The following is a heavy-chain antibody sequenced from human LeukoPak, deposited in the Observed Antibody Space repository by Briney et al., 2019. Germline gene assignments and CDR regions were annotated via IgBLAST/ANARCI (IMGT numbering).Heavy chain of an antibody. Sequence: GGSLRLSCAASGFTFHDFAMSWVRQAPGKGLEWVSGVNWNGDGTGYADSVEGRFTISRENAKNSLYLQMNSLRVDDTALYYCARLGGPDYYFYYYMDVWGKGTTVTVSS. CDR3: ARLGGPDYYFYYYMDV. V-gene: IGHV3-20*04. CDR2: VNWNGDGT. J-gene: IGHJ6*03. D-gene: IGHD1-26*01. CDR1: GFTFHDFA.